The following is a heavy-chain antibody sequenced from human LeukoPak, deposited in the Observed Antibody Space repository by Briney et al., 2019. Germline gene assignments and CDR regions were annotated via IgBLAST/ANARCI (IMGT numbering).Heavy chain of an antibody. Sequence: GGSLRLSCAASGFTFSSYAIHWVRQAPGKGLEYVSVISSNGDSTYYANSVKGRFTISRDNSKNTLYLQMGSLRAEDMAVYYRARDHRTYGMDVWGQGTTVTVSS. D-gene: IGHD3-16*02. J-gene: IGHJ6*02. CDR3: ARDHRTYGMDV. CDR2: ISSNGDST. V-gene: IGHV3-64*01. CDR1: GFTFSSYA.